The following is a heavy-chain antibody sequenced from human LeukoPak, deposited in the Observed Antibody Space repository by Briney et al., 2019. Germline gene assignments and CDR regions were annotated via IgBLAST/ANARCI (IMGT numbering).Heavy chain of an antibody. V-gene: IGHV1-46*01. CDR2: INPSGGST. CDR3: ARGPGGYSYGSVTD. J-gene: IGHJ4*02. Sequence: ASVKVSCKASGYTFTNYYMHWVRRAPGPGLEWVGIINPSGGSTNYAQKFQGRVTVTSDTSTNTVYMELSSLRSEDTAVYYCARGPGGYSYGSVTDWGQGSLVTVSS. CDR1: GYTFTNYY. D-gene: IGHD5-18*01.